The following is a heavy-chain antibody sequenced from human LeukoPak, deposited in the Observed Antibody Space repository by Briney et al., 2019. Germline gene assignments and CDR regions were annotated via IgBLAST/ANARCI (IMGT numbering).Heavy chain of an antibody. V-gene: IGHV3-13*01. J-gene: IGHJ4*02. Sequence: GGSLRLSCAASGFTFSSYDMHWVRQATGKGLEWVSAIGTAGDTYYPGSVKGRFTISRENAKNSLYLQMNSLRAGDTAVYYCARGLGYYGSGSYYNDDRLTYYFDYWGQGTLVTVSS. D-gene: IGHD3-10*01. CDR2: IGTAGDT. CDR1: GFTFSSYD. CDR3: ARGLGYYGSGSYYNDDRLTYYFDY.